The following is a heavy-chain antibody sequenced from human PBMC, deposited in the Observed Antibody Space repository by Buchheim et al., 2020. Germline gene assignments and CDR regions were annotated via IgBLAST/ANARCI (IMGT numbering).Heavy chain of an antibody. Sequence: QVQLQQWGAGLLKPSETLSLTCAVYGGSFSGYYWSWIRQPPGKGLEWIGEINHSGSTNYNPSLKSRVTISVDTSQNQFPLKLSSVTAADTAVYYCARGTPKVVRGGQYYYYGMDVWGQGTT. CDR1: GGSFSGYY. CDR3: ARGTPKVVRGGQYYYYGMDV. V-gene: IGHV4-34*01. D-gene: IGHD3-10*01. CDR2: INHSGST. J-gene: IGHJ6*02.